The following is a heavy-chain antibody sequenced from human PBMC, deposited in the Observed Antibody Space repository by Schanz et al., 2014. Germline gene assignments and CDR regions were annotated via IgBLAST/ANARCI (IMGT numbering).Heavy chain of an antibody. V-gene: IGHV3-30*18. J-gene: IGHJ4*02. CDR2: ISFDGRNT. CDR3: AKDHAGSDILTALGN. D-gene: IGHD3-9*01. Sequence: VQLVQSGGGLVQPGGSLRLSCAASGITLSGYGLHWVRQAPGKGLEWVGFISFDGRNTGYAHSVKGRFTISRDNSKNTLYLQMNSLRAEDTAVYYCAKDHAGSDILTALGNWGQGTLVTVSS. CDR1: GITLSGYG.